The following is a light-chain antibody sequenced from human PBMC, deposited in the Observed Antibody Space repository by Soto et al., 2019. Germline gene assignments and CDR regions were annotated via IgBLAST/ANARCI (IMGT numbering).Light chain of an antibody. V-gene: IGKV3-11*01. Sequence: EVVLTQSPVTLSLSPGERATLSCRASHSFRRLLACYQQKPGQAPSLLIYDAYNRATGIPPRFSGSGSGTDFTLTISSLEPEDSAVYYCQQRHMWPITFGQGTRLEIK. J-gene: IGKJ5*01. CDR1: HSFRRL. CDR2: DAY. CDR3: QQRHMWPIT.